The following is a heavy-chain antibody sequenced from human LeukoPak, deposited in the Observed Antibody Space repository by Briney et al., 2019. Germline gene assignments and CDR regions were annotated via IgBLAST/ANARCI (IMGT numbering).Heavy chain of an antibody. CDR2: INHSGST. J-gene: IGHJ4*02. D-gene: IGHD5-18*01. CDR3: ARHLTYSYGYSDY. Sequence: NPSETLSLTCTVSGGSISSSSYYWSWIRQPPGKGLEWIGEINHSGSTNYNPSLKSRVTISVDTSKNQFSLKLSSVTAADTAVYYCARHLTYSYGYSDYWGQGTLVTVSS. CDR1: GGSISSSSYY. V-gene: IGHV4-39*01.